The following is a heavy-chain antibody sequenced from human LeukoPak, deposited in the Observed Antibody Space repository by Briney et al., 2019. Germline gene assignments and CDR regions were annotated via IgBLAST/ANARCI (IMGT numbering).Heavy chain of an antibody. Sequence: GGSLRLSCAASGFTFNNYWMSWVRQAPGKGLEWVANIKQDGSEEYYVDSVKGRFTISRDNAENSLYLEMNSLRVEDTAIYYCVRDRGSYRPIDYWGQGTLVTVSS. J-gene: IGHJ4*02. CDR1: GFTFNNYW. D-gene: IGHD1-26*01. CDR2: IKQDGSEE. V-gene: IGHV3-7*01. CDR3: VRDRGSYRPIDY.